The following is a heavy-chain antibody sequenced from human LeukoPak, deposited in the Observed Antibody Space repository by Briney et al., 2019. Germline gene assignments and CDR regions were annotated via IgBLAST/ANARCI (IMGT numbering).Heavy chain of an antibody. CDR1: GGSISSHY. D-gene: IGHD2-21*02. CDR2: IYTSGST. CDR3: AREKGTEVRYCGGDCYDWFDP. J-gene: IGHJ5*02. V-gene: IGHV4-4*07. Sequence: TPSETLSLTCTVSGGSISSHYWSWIRQPAGKGLEWIGRIYTSGSTNYNPSLKSRVTMSVDTSKNQFSLKLSSVTAADTAVYYCAREKGTEVRYCGGDCYDWFDPWGQGTLVTVSS.